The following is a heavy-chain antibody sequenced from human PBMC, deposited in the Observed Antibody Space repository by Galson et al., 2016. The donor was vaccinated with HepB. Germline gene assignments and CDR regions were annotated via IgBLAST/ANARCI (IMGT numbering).Heavy chain of an antibody. V-gene: IGHV3-7*03. CDR1: GFTFSSYW. D-gene: IGHD3-22*01. J-gene: IGHJ3*02. Sequence: SLRLSCAASGFTFSSYWMTWVRQAPGKGLEWVANINKDANKKYYVDSVEGRFTISRDNAKNSLYLQMNSLRAEDTAVYYCARDQSPTADYYYDAFDIWGQGTMVTVSS. CDR3: ARDQSPTADYYYDAFDI. CDR2: INKDANKK.